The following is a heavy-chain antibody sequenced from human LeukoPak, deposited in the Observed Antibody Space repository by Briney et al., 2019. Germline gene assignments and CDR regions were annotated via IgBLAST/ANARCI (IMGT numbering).Heavy chain of an antibody. CDR2: INPNSGGT. CDR3: AREGVVGATPSDYYYYMDV. CDR1: GYSFSTHW. D-gene: IGHD1-26*01. V-gene: IGHV1-2*02. J-gene: IGHJ6*03. Sequence: ASVKVSCKASGYSFSTHWMHWVRQAPGQGLEWMGWINPNSGGTNYAQKFQGRVTMTRDTSISTAYMELSRLRSDDTAVYYCAREGVVGATPSDYYYYMDVWGKGTTVTVSS.